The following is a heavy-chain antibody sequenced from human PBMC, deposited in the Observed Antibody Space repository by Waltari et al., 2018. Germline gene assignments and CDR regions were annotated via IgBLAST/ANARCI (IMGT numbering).Heavy chain of an antibody. CDR3: AKSVQLRGNWFDP. V-gene: IGHV3-9*01. J-gene: IGHJ5*02. CDR1: GFTFDDYA. Sequence: EVQLVESGGGLVQPGRSLRLSCAASGFTFDDYAMHWVRQPPGKGLGWVSGISWNSGSLGYADSVKGRFTISRDNAKNSLYLQMNSLRPEDTAMYYCAKSVQLRGNWFDPWGQGTLVTVSS. CDR2: ISWNSGSL. D-gene: IGHD3-10*01.